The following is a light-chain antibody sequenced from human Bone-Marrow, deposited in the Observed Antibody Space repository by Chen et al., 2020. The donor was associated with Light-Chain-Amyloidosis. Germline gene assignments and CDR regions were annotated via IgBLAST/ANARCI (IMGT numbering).Light chain of an antibody. J-gene: IGLJ1*01. CDR3: SSYTITNTLV. Sequence: QSALTQPASVSGSPGQSITISCTGTSSDVGGDNHVSWHQQHPDKAPKLMIYEVTNRPSWVPDRFSGSKSDNTASLTISELQTEDEADYFCSSYTITNTLVFGSGTRVTVL. CDR1: SSDVGGDNH. CDR2: EVT. V-gene: IGLV2-14*01.